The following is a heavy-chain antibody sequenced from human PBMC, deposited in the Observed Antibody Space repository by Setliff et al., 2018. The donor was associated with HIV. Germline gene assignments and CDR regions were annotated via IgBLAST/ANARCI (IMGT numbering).Heavy chain of an antibody. CDR3: AGAPTHYFGNNKSSWPDAFDI. CDR2: IYYTGST. CDR1: SGSISTYY. Sequence: SETLSLTCTVSSGSISTYYWTWIRQPPGKGLEYIGYIYYTGSTDYNPSLNGRVTISIDMSKSQLSLKLNSVTAADTAVYYCAGAPTHYFGNNKSSWPDAFDIWGLGTMVTVSS. J-gene: IGHJ3*02. D-gene: IGHD3-10*01. V-gene: IGHV4-59*01.